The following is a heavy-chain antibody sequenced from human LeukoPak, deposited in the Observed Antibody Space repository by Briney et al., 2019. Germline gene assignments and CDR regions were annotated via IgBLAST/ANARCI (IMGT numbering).Heavy chain of an antibody. CDR3: ARDHDDILTSSLFDP. Sequence: PGGSLRLSCAASGFTFSSYAMSWVRQAPGKGLEWVSAISGSGGSTYYADSVKGRFTISRDNSENTLYLQMNSLRAEDTAVYYCARDHDDILTSSLFDPWGQGTLVTVSS. CDR2: ISGSGGST. D-gene: IGHD3-9*01. CDR1: GFTFSSYA. V-gene: IGHV3-23*01. J-gene: IGHJ5*02.